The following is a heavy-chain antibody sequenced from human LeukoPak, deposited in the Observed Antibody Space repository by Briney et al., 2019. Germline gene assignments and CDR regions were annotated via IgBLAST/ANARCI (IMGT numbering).Heavy chain of an antibody. CDR1: GGSISSSSYY. D-gene: IGHD3-16*01. V-gene: IGHV4-39*02. CDR2: IYYSGST. Sequence: PSETLSLTCTVSGGSISSSSYYWGWIRQPPGKGLEWIGSIYYSGSTYYNPSLKSRVTISVGTSKNQFSLKLSSVTAADTAVYYCARENYDYVWGSYCPTHWGQGTLVTVSS. J-gene: IGHJ4*02. CDR3: ARENYDYVWGSYCPTH.